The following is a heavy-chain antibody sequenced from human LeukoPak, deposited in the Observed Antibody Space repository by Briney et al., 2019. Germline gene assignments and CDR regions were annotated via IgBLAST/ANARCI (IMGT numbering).Heavy chain of an antibody. Sequence: GESLKISCEASGYSFTTYWIGWVRQMPGKGLEWMGIIYPDDSDTIYSPSFQGQVTISADKSITTAYLQWNSLKASDTAMYYCARAKDDDHYFDYWSQGTLVTVSS. CDR2: IYPDDSDT. V-gene: IGHV5-51*01. CDR3: ARAKDDDHYFDY. J-gene: IGHJ4*02. CDR1: GYSFTTYW. D-gene: IGHD3-3*01.